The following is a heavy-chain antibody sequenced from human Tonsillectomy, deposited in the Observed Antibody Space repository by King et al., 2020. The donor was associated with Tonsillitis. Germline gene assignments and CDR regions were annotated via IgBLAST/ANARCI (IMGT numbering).Heavy chain of an antibody. CDR2: ISYDGNNK. Sequence: HVQLVESGGGVVQPGKSLRLSCAASGFSFRNYVMHWVRQAPGKGLECVATISYDGNNKYYADSVKGRFTISSDNFNNTLYLQMNSLRAEDTAVYYCAKSRSRIESPFDYWGQGTLITVSS. D-gene: IGHD6-13*01. J-gene: IGHJ4*02. CDR3: AKSRSRIESPFDY. V-gene: IGHV3-30*18. CDR1: GFSFRNYV.